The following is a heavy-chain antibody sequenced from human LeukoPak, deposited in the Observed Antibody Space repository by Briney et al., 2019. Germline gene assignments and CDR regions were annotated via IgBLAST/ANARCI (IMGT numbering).Heavy chain of an antibody. CDR2: INHSGST. D-gene: IGHD5-24*01. Sequence: SETLSLTCAVYGGSFSGYYWSWIRQPPGKGLEWIGEINHSGSTYYNPSLKSRVTISVDTSKNQFSLKLSSVTAADTAVYYCARRWRATANFDYWGQGTLVTVSS. CDR3: ARRWRATANFDY. CDR1: GGSFSGYY. J-gene: IGHJ4*02. V-gene: IGHV4-34*01.